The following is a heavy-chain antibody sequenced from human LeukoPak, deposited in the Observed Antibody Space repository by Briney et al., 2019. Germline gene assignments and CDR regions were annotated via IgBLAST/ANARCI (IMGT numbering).Heavy chain of an antibody. D-gene: IGHD1-1*01. CDR1: GGSISSSSHF. Sequence: PSETLSLTCTVSGGSISSSSHFCGWVRQPPGEGLEWIGSINYSGKTYYHSSLKSRVTISVDPSKNLFSLNLSSVTAADTAVYYCARISVTTTGNIFDYWGQGTLDTVSS. V-gene: IGHV4-39*07. CDR2: INYSGKT. J-gene: IGHJ4*02. CDR3: ARISVTTTGNIFDY.